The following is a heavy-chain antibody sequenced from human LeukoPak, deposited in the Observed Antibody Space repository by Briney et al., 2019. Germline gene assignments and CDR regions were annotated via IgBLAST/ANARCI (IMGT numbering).Heavy chain of an antibody. CDR2: INHSGST. J-gene: IGHJ4*02. V-gene: IGHV4-34*01. CDR3: ARGSQMAPGCFDY. D-gene: IGHD5-24*01. Sequence: PSETLSLTCAVYGGSFSGYYWSWIRQPPGKGLEWIGEINHSGSTNYNPSLKSRVTISVDTSKNQFSLKLSSVTAADTAVHYCARGSQMAPGCFDYWGQGTLVTVSS. CDR1: GGSFSGYY.